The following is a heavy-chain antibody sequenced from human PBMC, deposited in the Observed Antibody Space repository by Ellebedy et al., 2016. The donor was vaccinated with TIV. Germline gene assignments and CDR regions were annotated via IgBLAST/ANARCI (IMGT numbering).Heavy chain of an antibody. CDR3: TMFPAVAGTDYFDY. CDR1: GYTFTNSG. D-gene: IGHD6-19*01. Sequence: AASVKVSCKASGYTFTNSGIGWVRQAPGQGLEWMGWISVYNGNTNYAQKLQGRVTMTTDTSTSTAYMDLRSLRSDDTAVYYCTMFPAVAGTDYFDYWGQGTLVAVSS. CDR2: ISVYNGNT. V-gene: IGHV1-18*04. J-gene: IGHJ4*02.